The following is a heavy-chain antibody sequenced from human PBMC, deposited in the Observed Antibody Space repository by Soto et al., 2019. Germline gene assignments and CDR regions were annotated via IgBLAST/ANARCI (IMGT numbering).Heavy chain of an antibody. J-gene: IGHJ5*02. D-gene: IGHD6-13*01. CDR1: GGSINDYY. Sequence: SETLSLTCTVSGGSINDYYWNWIRKPPGKGLEWLGYIYYSGSTNYSPALKSRVTISVDTSKNQFSLKVTSVTAADTAVYYCARGLHNPGSSRSWYENWFDTWGQGTLVTVSS. CDR3: ARGLHNPGSSRSWYENWFDT. V-gene: IGHV4-59*01. CDR2: IYYSGST.